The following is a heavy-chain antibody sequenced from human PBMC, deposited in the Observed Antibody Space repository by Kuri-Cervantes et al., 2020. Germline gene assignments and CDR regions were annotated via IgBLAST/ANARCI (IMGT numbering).Heavy chain of an antibody. J-gene: IGHJ4*02. D-gene: IGHD3-10*01. Sequence: SETLSLTCAVYGGTFSGYYWNWIRQPPGKGLEWIGYIYYSGSTYYNPSLKSRVTISVDTSKNQFSLKLSSVTAADTAVYYCARLYGSGDYFDYWGQGTLVTVSS. CDR3: ARLYGSGDYFDY. V-gene: IGHV4-30-4*01. CDR2: IYYSGST. CDR1: GGTFSGYY.